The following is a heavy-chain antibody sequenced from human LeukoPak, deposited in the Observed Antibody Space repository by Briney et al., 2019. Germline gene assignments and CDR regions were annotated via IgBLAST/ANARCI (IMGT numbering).Heavy chain of an antibody. D-gene: IGHD3-16*02. CDR2: IYHSGST. CDR3: AREYDYVWGSYRSNDY. Sequence: SETLSLTCTVSGVSISSSNSYWGWIRQPPGKGLEWIESIYHSGSTYYNPSLKSRVTISVDTSKNQFSLKLSSVTAADTAVYYCAREYDYVWGSYRSNDYWGQGTLVTVSS. J-gene: IGHJ4*02. V-gene: IGHV4-39*07. CDR1: GVSISSSNSY.